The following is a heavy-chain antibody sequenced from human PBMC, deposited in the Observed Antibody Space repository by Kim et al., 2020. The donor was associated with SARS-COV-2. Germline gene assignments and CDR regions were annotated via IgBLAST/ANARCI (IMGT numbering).Heavy chain of an antibody. CDR3: ARDQGYDYDSSGYSNWFDP. J-gene: IGHJ5*02. Sequence: KGRLTISRDNAKNSLYLQMNSLRAEDTAVYYCARDQGYDYDSSGYSNWFDPWGQGTLVTVSS. D-gene: IGHD3-22*01. V-gene: IGHV3-11*04.